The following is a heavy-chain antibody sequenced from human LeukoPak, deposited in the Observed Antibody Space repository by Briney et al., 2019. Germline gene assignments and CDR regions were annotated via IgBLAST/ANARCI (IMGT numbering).Heavy chain of an antibody. Sequence: SETLSLTCTVSDGSISSNSYYWGWIRQPPGKGLKWIANIYYSGNTYYNPSLKSRVTISVDTSKNQFSLKLRSVTAADTAVYYCARRTKDDSSGYYLFDYWGQGTLVTVSS. D-gene: IGHD3-22*01. CDR1: DGSISSNSYY. CDR3: ARRTKDDSSGYYLFDY. V-gene: IGHV4-39*07. CDR2: IYYSGNT. J-gene: IGHJ4*02.